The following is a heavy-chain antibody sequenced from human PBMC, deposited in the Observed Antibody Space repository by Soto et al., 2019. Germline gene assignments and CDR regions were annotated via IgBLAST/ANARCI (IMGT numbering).Heavy chain of an antibody. CDR2: INHSGST. V-gene: IGHV4-34*01. D-gene: IGHD3-16*01. CDR1: GGSLSGNY. Sequence: SETLSLTCAVYGGSLSGNYWSWIRQPPGKGLEWIGEINHSGSTNYNPSLKSRVTISVDTSKNQFSLNLSSVTAADTAVYYCVRDGYHFGSFGYWGPGTLVTVSS. CDR3: VRDGYHFGSFGY. J-gene: IGHJ4*02.